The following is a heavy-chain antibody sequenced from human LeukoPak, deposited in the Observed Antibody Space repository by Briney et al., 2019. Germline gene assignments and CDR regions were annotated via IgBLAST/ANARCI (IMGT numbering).Heavy chain of an antibody. Sequence: PSETLSLTCTVSGGSISSYYWSWIRQPPGKGLEWIGYIYTSGSTNYNPSLKSRVTISVDTSKNQFSLKLSSVTAADTAVYYCARSALGWDGSGSPYYYYYMDVWGKGTTVTVS. D-gene: IGHD3-10*01. V-gene: IGHV4-4*09. CDR3: ARSALGWDGSGSPYYYYYMDV. J-gene: IGHJ6*03. CDR2: IYTSGST. CDR1: GGSISSYY.